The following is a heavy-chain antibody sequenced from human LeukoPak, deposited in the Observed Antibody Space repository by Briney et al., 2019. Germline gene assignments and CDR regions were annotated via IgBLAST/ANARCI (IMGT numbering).Heavy chain of an antibody. CDR3: ARDGGIASLGFFDY. D-gene: IGHD6-6*01. V-gene: IGHV3-7*01. CDR2: IKQDGSEK. CDR1: GFTFSSYW. Sequence: GGSPRLSCAASGFTFSSYWMSWVRQAPGKGLEWVANIKQDGSEKYYVDSVKGRFTISRDNAKNSLYLQMNSLRAEDTAVYYCARDGGIASLGFFDYWGQGTLVTVSS. J-gene: IGHJ4*02.